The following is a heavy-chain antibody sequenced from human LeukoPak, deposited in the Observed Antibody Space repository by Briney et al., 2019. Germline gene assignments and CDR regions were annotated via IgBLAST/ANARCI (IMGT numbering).Heavy chain of an antibody. Sequence: GGSLRLSCAASGFTFSSYAMSWVRQAPGKGLEWVSAISGSGGSTYYADSVKGRFTISRDNSKNTLYLQMNSLRAEDTAVYYCARDPSSGWFEYGMDVWGQGTTVTVSS. CDR3: ARDPSSGWFEYGMDV. V-gene: IGHV3-23*01. J-gene: IGHJ6*02. D-gene: IGHD6-19*01. CDR2: ISGSGGST. CDR1: GFTFSSYA.